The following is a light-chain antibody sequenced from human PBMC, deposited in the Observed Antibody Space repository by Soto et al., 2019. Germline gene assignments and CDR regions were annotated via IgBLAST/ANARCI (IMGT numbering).Light chain of an antibody. J-gene: IGLJ3*02. Sequence: QSVLTQPPSASGTPGQRVTISCSGSGSNIGSNSVYWYQQLPGTAPKLLIYSNNQRPSGVPDRFSGSKSGTSASLAISGLRSEDEAEYYCAAWDESLSGVVFGGGTKLTVL. V-gene: IGLV1-47*02. CDR3: AAWDESLSGVV. CDR1: GSNIGSNS. CDR2: SNN.